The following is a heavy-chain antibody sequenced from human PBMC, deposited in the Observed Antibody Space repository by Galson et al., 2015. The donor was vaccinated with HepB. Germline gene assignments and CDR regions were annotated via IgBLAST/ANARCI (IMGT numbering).Heavy chain of an antibody. Sequence: SVTVSCKASGSTFTSYGISWVRQAPGQGLEWMGWISAYNGNTNYAQKLQGRVTMTTDTSTSTAYMELRSLRSDDTAVYYCAKVRGSSSWYVYYYGMDVWGQGTTVTVSS. J-gene: IGHJ6*02. D-gene: IGHD6-13*01. CDR3: AKVRGSSSWYVYYYGMDV. V-gene: IGHV1-18*01. CDR1: GSTFTSYG. CDR2: ISAYNGNT.